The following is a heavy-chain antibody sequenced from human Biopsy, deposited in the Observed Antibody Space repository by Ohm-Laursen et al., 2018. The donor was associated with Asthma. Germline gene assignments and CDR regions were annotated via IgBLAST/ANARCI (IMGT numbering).Heavy chain of an antibody. Sequence: SLSLSCAAPGFVFSQCGMHWVRQGPGKGLEWVALVSSDGHNKYYEDSVKGRFTISRDNSRNRLYLQINSLTVEDSAVYFCARQSGQEYGDSIPFDTWGQGTKVAVSS. CDR1: GFVFSQCG. J-gene: IGHJ3*02. V-gene: IGHV3-30*03. CDR3: ARQSGQEYGDSIPFDT. CDR2: VSSDGHNK. D-gene: IGHD3-22*01.